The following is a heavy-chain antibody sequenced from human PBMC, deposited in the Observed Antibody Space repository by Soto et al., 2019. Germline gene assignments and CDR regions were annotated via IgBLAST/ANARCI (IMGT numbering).Heavy chain of an antibody. CDR2: INGDGRDT. V-gene: IGHV3-74*03. J-gene: IGHJ5*02. Sequence: EVQLVESGGGLVQPGGSLRLSCGASGFDFNNYWMHWVRQDPGKGLVWVSRINGDGRDTKYADSVKGRFTISRDNAKKTVYLQMNSLRAEDTAVYYCARDQTTGDWFDAWGQGTLVTVST. D-gene: IGHD4-17*01. CDR3: ARDQTTGDWFDA. CDR1: GFDFNNYW.